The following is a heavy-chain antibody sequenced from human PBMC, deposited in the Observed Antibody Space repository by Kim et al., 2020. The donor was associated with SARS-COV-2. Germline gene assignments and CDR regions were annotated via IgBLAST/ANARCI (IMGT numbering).Heavy chain of an antibody. CDR3: AKIPGEIAAAGTKDLDY. Sequence: GGSLRLSCAASGFTFSSYGMHWVRQAPGKGLEWVAVISYDGSNKYYADSVKGRFTISRDNSKNTLYLQMNSLRAEDTAVYYCAKIPGEIAAAGTKDLDYWGQGTLVTVSS. V-gene: IGHV3-30*18. CDR1: GFTFSSYG. J-gene: IGHJ4*02. CDR2: ISYDGSNK. D-gene: IGHD6-13*01.